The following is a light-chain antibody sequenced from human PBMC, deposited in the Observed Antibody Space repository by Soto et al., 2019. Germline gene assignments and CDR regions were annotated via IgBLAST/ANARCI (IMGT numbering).Light chain of an antibody. Sequence: EIVLTQSPGTLSLSPGEGATLSCRASQSVSSSYLALYQQKPGQAPRLLIYGASSRATGIPDRFSGGGSGTDFTLTISRLEPEDFAVYYCQQYDNSPWTFGQGTKVEIK. V-gene: IGKV3-20*01. CDR3: QQYDNSPWT. CDR2: GAS. J-gene: IGKJ1*01. CDR1: QSVSSSY.